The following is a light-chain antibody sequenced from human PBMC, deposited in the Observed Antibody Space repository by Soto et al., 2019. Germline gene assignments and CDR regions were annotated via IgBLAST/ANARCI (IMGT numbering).Light chain of an antibody. V-gene: IGLV2-14*01. CDR3: SSYTSSSTLVV. CDR1: SSDVGGYNY. Sequence: QSALTQPASVSGSPGQSITISCTGTSSDVGGYNYVYWYQQHPGKAPKLMIYDVSNRPSGVPNRFSGSKSGTTASLTISGLQAEDEADYYCSSYTSSSTLVVFGGGTKLTVL. CDR2: DVS. J-gene: IGLJ2*01.